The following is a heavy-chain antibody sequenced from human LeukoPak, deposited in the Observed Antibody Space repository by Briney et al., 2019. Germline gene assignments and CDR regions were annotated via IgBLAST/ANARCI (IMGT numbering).Heavy chain of an antibody. V-gene: IGHV3-48*03. J-gene: IGHJ3*02. Sequence: GRSLRLSCAASGFTFSSYEMNWVRQAPGKGLEWVSYISSSGSTIYYADSVKGRFTISRDNAKNSLYLQMNSLRAEDTAVYYCARDEYCSGGSCYHLDAFDIWGQGTMVTVSS. CDR1: GFTFSSYE. D-gene: IGHD2-15*01. CDR2: ISSSGSTI. CDR3: ARDEYCSGGSCYHLDAFDI.